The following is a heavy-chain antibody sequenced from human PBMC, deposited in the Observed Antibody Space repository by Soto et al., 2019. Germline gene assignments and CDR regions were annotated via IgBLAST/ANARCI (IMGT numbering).Heavy chain of an antibody. Sequence: QITLKESGPPLVKPTQTLTLTCTFSGFSLTTRGVGVGWIRQPPGKALECLALIYWDDDKRYSPSLQSRLSITKDTSKNQVVLTMTNVDPVDTATYYCAHIPTYYQYDWCDPWGQGTLVSVSS. V-gene: IGHV2-5*02. CDR2: IYWDDDK. D-gene: IGHD3-16*01. J-gene: IGHJ5*02. CDR1: GFSLTTRGVG. CDR3: AHIPTYYQYDWCDP.